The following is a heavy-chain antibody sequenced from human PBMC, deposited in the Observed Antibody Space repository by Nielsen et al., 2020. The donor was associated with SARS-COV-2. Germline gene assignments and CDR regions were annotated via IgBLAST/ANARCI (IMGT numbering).Heavy chain of an antibody. J-gene: IGHJ6*03. CDR3: AKEGSGSYLGYYYYYYMDV. D-gene: IGHD3-10*01. CDR1: GFTFSSYG. V-gene: IGHV3-30*18. CDR2: ISYDGSNK. Sequence: GESLKISCAASGFTFSSYGMHWVRQAPGKGLEWVAVISYDGSNKYYADSVKGRFTISRDNSKNTLYLQMNSLRAEDTAVYYCAKEGSGSYLGYYYYYYMDVWGKGTTVTVSS.